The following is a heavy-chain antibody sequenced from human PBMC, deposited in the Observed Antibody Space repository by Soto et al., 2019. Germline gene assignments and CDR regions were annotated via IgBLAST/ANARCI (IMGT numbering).Heavy chain of an antibody. CDR2: ISSNGGST. Sequence: EVQLVESGGGLVQPGGSLRLSCAASGFTVSSNYMTWVRQAPGKGLEYVSAISSNGGSTYYANSVKGRFTISRDNSKNTLYLQMGSLRAEDMAVYYCARGFGWLDYWGQGTLFTVSS. CDR1: GFTVSSNY. D-gene: IGHD6-19*01. V-gene: IGHV3-64*01. J-gene: IGHJ4*02. CDR3: ARGFGWLDY.